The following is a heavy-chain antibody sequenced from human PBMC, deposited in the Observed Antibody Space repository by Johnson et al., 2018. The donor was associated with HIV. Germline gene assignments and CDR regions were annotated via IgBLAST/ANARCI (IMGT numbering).Heavy chain of an antibody. Sequence: VQLVESGGGVVQPGRSLTLSCAASGFTFDDYDMTWVRQGPGKGLEWVSGINWNGGSAGYAESVKGRFTISRDNAKRSLYLEMNSLRAEDTALYYCAREEGVGDDYGGKSAFDIWGQGTMVTVSS. CDR2: INWNGGSA. CDR1: GFTFDDYD. CDR3: AREEGVGDDYGGKSAFDI. J-gene: IGHJ3*02. D-gene: IGHD4-23*01. V-gene: IGHV3-20*04.